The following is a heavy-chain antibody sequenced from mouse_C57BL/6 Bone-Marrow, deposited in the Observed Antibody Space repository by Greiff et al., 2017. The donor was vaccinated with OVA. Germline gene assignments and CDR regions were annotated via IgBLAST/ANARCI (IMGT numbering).Heavy chain of an antibody. Sequence: EVQLVESGGGLVQPGGSLKLSCAASGFTFSDYYMYWVRQTPEKRLEWVAYISNGGGSTYYPDTVKGRFTISRDNAKNTLYLQMSRLKSEDTAMYYCARHEGGDYDWFAYWGQGTLVTVSA. V-gene: IGHV5-12*01. CDR2: ISNGGGST. CDR1: GFTFSDYY. J-gene: IGHJ3*01. D-gene: IGHD2-4*01. CDR3: ARHEGGDYDWFAY.